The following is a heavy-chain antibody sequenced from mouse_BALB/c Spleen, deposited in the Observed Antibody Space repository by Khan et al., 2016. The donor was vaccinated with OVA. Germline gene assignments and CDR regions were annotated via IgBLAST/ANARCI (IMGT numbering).Heavy chain of an antibody. CDR1: GYTFTDYN. V-gene: IGHV1S29*02. D-gene: IGHD1-2*01. Sequence: VQLQQSGPELVKPGASVRISCKASGYTFTDYNLDWVKQSHEKSLEWIGYIYPNNGGTGYNQKFKTTAKLTVDKSSSTAYMELRSLTSEDSAVYYWVRSGYGSFAFWGQGSLVTVSA. CDR3: VRSGYGSFAF. CDR2: IYPNNGGT. J-gene: IGHJ3*01.